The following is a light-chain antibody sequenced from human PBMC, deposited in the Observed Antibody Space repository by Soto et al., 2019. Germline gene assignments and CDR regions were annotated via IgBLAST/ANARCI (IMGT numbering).Light chain of an antibody. Sequence: EIVLTQSPGTLSLSPGERATLSCRASQSISINSLAWYQQKPGQAPRLLIHGTSSRATGIPDRFSGTGSGTDFTLTISSLEPEDFAMYYCQKFNPSSVTFGGGTKVEIK. V-gene: IGKV3-20*01. CDR3: QKFNPSSVT. CDR1: QSISINS. CDR2: GTS. J-gene: IGKJ4*01.